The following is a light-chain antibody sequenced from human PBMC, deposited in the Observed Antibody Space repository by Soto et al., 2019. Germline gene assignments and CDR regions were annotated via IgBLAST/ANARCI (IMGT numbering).Light chain of an antibody. CDR1: QSVSGNY. CDR3: HQYGSSPPYT. CDR2: GSS. Sequence: EIVLTQSPGTLSLSPGERATLSCRASQSVSGNYLAWYQQKPGQSPRLLIYGSSDRATGIPDRFSGRGSGTDFTLTTTKVEPADFAMYYCHQYGSSPPYTFGQGTKLEMK. J-gene: IGKJ2*01. V-gene: IGKV3-20*01.